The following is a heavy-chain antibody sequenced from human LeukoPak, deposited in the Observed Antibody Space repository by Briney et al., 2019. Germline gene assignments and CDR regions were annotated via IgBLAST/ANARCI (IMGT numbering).Heavy chain of an antibody. J-gene: IGHJ6*03. Sequence: ASVKVSCKASGGTFSSYAISWVRQAPGQGLEWMGGIIPIFSTANYAQKFQGRVTITADESTSTAYMELSSLRSEDTAVYYCAMDSGGSSLQPSYGYYYYYMDVWGKGTTVTISS. CDR2: IIPIFSTA. CDR3: AMDSGGSSLQPSYGYYYYYMDV. CDR1: GGTFSSYA. V-gene: IGHV1-69*13. D-gene: IGHD2-15*01.